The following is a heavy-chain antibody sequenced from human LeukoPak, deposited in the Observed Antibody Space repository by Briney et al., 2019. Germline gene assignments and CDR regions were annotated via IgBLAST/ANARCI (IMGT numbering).Heavy chain of an antibody. D-gene: IGHD6-13*01. J-gene: IGHJ4*02. CDR3: ARGTAAAGTDY. CDR1: GYTFTSYG. V-gene: IGHV1-18*01. CDR2: ISAYSGNT. Sequence: GASVKVSCKASGYTFTSYGISWVRQAPGQELEWMGWISAYSGNTNYAQKLQGRVTMTTDTSTITTYMELRSLRSDDTAVYYCARGTAAAGTDYWGQGTLVTVSS.